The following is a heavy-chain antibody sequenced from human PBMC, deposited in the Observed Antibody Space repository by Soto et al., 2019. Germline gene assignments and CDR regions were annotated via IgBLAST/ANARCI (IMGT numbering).Heavy chain of an antibody. CDR3: ARDLEHSSSSSVPHFDY. D-gene: IGHD6-6*01. J-gene: IGHJ4*02. V-gene: IGHV1-46*01. Sequence: QVQLVQSGAEVKKPGASVKVSCKASGYTFTSYYMHWVRQAPGQGIEWMGIINHSGGSTSYAQKFQGRVTRTRDTSTSTIYMELRRLRSEDTAVYYCARDLEHSSSSSVPHFDYWGQGTLVTVSS. CDR1: GYTFTSYY. CDR2: INHSGGST.